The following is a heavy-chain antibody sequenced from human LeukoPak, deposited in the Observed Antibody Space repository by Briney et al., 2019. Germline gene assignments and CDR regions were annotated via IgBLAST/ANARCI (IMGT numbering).Heavy chain of an antibody. CDR1: GFTFSNFA. D-gene: IGHD1-26*01. CDR3: ATQKKGATQDY. CDR2: ISSSSSTI. V-gene: IGHV3-48*01. J-gene: IGHJ4*02. Sequence: GGSLRLSCAVSGFTFSNFAMSWVRQAPGKGLEWVSYISSSSSTIYYADSVKGRFTISRDNAKNSLYLQMNSLRAEDTAVYYCATQKKGATQDYWGQGTLVTVSS.